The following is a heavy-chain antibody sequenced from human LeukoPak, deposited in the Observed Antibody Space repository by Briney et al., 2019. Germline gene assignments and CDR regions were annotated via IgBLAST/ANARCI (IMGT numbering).Heavy chain of an antibody. V-gene: IGHV1-2*04. CDR3: ASSSSWDSAWFDP. CDR1: GYTFTGYY. J-gene: IGHJ5*02. Sequence: ASVKVSCKASGYTFTGYYMHWVRQAPGQGLEWMGWINPNSGGTIYAQKFQGWVTMTRDTSISTAYMELSRLRSDDTAVYYCASSSSWDSAWFDPWGQGTLVTVSS. CDR2: INPNSGGT. D-gene: IGHD6-13*01.